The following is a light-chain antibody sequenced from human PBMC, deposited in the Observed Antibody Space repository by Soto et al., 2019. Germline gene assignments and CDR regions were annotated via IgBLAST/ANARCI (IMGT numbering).Light chain of an antibody. CDR3: PSSGSSPSRV. V-gene: IGLV1-40*01. CDR1: SSNIGAGYD. Sequence: QSVLTQPPSVSGAPGQTVTISCTGSSSNIGAGYDVHWYQQLPGTAPKLLIYGSSNRPSGVPDRFSGSTSGTSASLAITGHPAEEEADYCCPSSGSSPSRVFGGGTKLTVL. CDR2: GSS. J-gene: IGLJ2*01.